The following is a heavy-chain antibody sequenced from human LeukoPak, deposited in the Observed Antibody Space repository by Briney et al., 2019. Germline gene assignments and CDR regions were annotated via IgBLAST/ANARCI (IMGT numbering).Heavy chain of an antibody. D-gene: IGHD1-26*01. Sequence: GGSLRLSCAASGFTFSSHGMSWVRQAPGKGLEWVSGIVGGAGGTYYADSVKGRFSISRDNLKNTLFLQMNSLRAEDTAVYYCAKDRGSYYTRTWFDPWGQGTLVTVSS. J-gene: IGHJ5*02. CDR1: GFTFSSHG. CDR2: IVGGAGGT. V-gene: IGHV3-23*01. CDR3: AKDRGSYYTRTWFDP.